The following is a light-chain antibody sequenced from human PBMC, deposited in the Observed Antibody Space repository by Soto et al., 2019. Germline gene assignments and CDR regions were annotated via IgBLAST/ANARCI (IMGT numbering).Light chain of an antibody. Sequence: DIQMTQSPYTLSAHVGDIVNISCRASQSVNSWLAWYQQKPGKAPKLLIYKASTLESGVTSRFGGSGSGTEFTLTITSLQPEDFATYYCQPYNSFSWTFGQGTKVEIK. V-gene: IGKV1-5*03. CDR1: QSVNSW. CDR2: KAS. CDR3: QPYNSFSWT. J-gene: IGKJ1*01.